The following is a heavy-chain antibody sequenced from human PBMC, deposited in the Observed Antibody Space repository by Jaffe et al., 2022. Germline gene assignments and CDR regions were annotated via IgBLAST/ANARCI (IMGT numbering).Heavy chain of an antibody. Sequence: EVQLVESGGGLVQPGGSLRLSCAASGFTFSSYWMSWVRQAPGKGLEWVANIKQDGSEKYYVDSVKGRFTISRDNAKNSLYLQMNSLRAEDTAVYYCARESPYCSSTSCYQDYYYYMDVWGKGTTVTVSS. CDR1: GFTFSSYW. CDR3: ARESPYCSSTSCYQDYYYYMDV. CDR2: IKQDGSEK. J-gene: IGHJ6*03. D-gene: IGHD2-2*01. V-gene: IGHV3-7*01.